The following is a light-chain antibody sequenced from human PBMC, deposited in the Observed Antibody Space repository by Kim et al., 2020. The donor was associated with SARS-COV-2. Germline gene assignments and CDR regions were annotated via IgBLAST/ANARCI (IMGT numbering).Light chain of an antibody. Sequence: ASVGDRVTITCRASQSFSNYLAWYQQRPGKAPKLLIYDAFTLESGVPSRFSVRGSGTEFTLTISSLQPDDFATYYCQQYFTYPWTFGQGTKVDIK. J-gene: IGKJ1*01. V-gene: IGKV1-5*01. CDR2: DAF. CDR1: QSFSNY. CDR3: QQYFTYPWT.